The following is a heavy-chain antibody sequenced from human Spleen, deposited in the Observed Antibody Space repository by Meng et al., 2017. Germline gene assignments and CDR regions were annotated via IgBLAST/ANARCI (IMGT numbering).Heavy chain of an antibody. CDR2: ISGDGRST. V-gene: IGHV3-74*01. D-gene: IGHD4-17*01. Sequence: GGSLRLSCAASGFTFNKHWMHWVRQAPGKGLVWVSRISGDGRSTASADSVKGRFTISRDNAKNTLYLQMNSLRAEDTAVYYCARDYGDLGGFDYWGQGTLVTVSS. J-gene: IGHJ4*02. CDR3: ARDYGDLGGFDY. CDR1: GFTFNKHW.